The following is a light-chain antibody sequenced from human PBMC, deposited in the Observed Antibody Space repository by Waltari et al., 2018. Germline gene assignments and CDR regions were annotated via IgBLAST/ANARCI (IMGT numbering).Light chain of an antibody. V-gene: IGLV2-8*01. CDR2: EVN. Sequence: QSALTQPPSASGSPGQSVTISCTGTSSDIGGYDYVSWYQQHPGKAPRLIIFEVNKRPSGGPDRFSGSKSGNTAALTISGLQTADEADYYCSSFAGIINYYVFGSGTKVTVL. J-gene: IGLJ1*01. CDR1: SSDIGGYDY. CDR3: SSFAGIINYYV.